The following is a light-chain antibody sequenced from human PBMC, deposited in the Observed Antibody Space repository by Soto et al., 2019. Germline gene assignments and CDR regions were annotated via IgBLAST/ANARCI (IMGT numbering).Light chain of an antibody. J-gene: IGKJ1*01. CDR3: QQYESYWT. CDR1: QSIGSF. Sequence: DIQMTQSPSTLSASVGDRVTITCRASQSIGSFLAWYQQKPGKAPKLLIYKASIVEGGVPSRFSGSGSGTDVTLTISSLQPDDFATYYCQQYESYWTFGQGTKVDMK. CDR2: KAS. V-gene: IGKV1-5*03.